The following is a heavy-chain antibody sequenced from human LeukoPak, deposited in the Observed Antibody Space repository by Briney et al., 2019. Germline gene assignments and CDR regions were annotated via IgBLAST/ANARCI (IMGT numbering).Heavy chain of an antibody. J-gene: IGHJ4*02. Sequence: GGSLRLSCAASGFTFSNYAMNWVRQAPGKGLEWVSAISGSGGSTYYADSVKGRFTISRDNSKNTVYLQMNSLRAEDTAVYYCAKDLSPGVYWGQGTLVTVSS. CDR1: GFTFSNYA. CDR3: AKDLSPGVY. CDR2: ISGSGGST. V-gene: IGHV3-23*01.